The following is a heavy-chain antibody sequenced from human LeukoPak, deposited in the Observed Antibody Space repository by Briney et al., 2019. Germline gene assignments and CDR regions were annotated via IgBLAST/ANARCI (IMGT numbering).Heavy chain of an antibody. D-gene: IGHD3-22*01. V-gene: IGHV3-48*03. J-gene: IGHJ4*02. Sequence: GGSLRLSCAASGFTFSSYEMNWVRQAPGKGLEWVSYISSSGSTIYYADSVKGRFTTSRDNAKNSLYLQMNSLRAEDTAVYYCARDAYYYDSAFDYWGQGTLVTVSS. CDR1: GFTFSSYE. CDR2: ISSSGSTI. CDR3: ARDAYYYDSAFDY.